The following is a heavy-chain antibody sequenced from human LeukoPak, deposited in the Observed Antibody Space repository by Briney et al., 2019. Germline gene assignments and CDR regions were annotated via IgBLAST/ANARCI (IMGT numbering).Heavy chain of an antibody. V-gene: IGHV3-13*04. CDR1: GFTSSSYD. J-gene: IGHJ4*02. Sequence: PGGSLRLSCAASGFTSSSYDMHWVRQATGKGLEWVSAITPAGDTYYPGSVKGRFTMSRENGENSLYLQMNSLRAGDTAVYYCARESGAGDSELREFDYWGQGTLVTVYS. D-gene: IGHD4-17*01. CDR2: ITPAGDT. CDR3: ARESGAGDSELREFDY.